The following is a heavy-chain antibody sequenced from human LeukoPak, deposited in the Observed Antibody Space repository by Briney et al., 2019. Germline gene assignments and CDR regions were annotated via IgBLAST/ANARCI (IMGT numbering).Heavy chain of an antibody. CDR3: ARDRGDSSSGWYFQH. J-gene: IGHJ1*01. Sequence: GGSLRLSCAASGFTVSSNYMSWVRQAPGKGLEWVSVIYSGGSTYYADSVKGRFTISRDNSKNTLYLQMNSLRAEDTAVYYCARDRGDSSSGWYFQHWGQGTLVTVSS. CDR2: IYSGGST. D-gene: IGHD6-13*01. V-gene: IGHV3-53*01. CDR1: GFTVSSNY.